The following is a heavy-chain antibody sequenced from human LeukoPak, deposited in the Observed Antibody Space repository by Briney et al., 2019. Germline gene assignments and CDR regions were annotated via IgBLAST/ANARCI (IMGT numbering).Heavy chain of an antibody. CDR3: ARGGSWYGSLVY. D-gene: IGHD6-13*01. CDR1: GGSFSGYS. V-gene: IGHV4-31*11. Sequence: SETLSLTCALSGGSFSGYSWSWIRQHPGKGLEWIGYMYYSGSTYYNPSLKSRVTISRDTSKNQFYLKLSSVTAADTAMYYCARGGSWYGSLVYWGQGALVTVSS. J-gene: IGHJ4*02. CDR2: MYYSGST.